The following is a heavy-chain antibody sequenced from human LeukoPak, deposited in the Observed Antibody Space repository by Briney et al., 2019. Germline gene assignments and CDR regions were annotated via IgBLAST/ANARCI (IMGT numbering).Heavy chain of an antibody. CDR3: ARRADSSGYDYYFDY. V-gene: IGHV3-66*01. CDR2: IYSGGST. Sequence: AGGSLRLSCAASGFTFSNYGMHWVRQAPGKGLEWVSVIYSGGSTYYADSVKGRFTISRDNSKNTLYLQMNSLRAEDTAVYYCARRADSSGYDYYFDYWGQGTLVTVSS. J-gene: IGHJ4*02. D-gene: IGHD3-22*01. CDR1: GFTFSNYG.